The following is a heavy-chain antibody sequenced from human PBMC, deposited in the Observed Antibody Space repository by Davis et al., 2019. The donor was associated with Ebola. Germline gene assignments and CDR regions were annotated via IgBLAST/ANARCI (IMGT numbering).Heavy chain of an antibody. CDR3: TSQTTVTDY. CDR2: IRSKANSYAT. V-gene: IGHV3-73*01. CDR1: GFTFSGSA. D-gene: IGHD4-17*01. J-gene: IGHJ4*02. Sequence: PGGSLRLSCAASGFTFSGSAMHWVRQASGKGLEWVGRIRSKANSYATAYAASVKGRFTISRDDAKNTAYLQMNSLKTEDTAVHYCTSQTTVTDYWGQGTLVTVSS.